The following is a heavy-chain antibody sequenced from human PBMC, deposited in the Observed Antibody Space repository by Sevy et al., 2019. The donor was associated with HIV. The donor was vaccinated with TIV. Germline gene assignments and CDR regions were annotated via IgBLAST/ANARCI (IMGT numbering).Heavy chain of an antibody. D-gene: IGHD3-22*01. CDR2: ISYDGSNK. CDR3: AKAFGGSGYYYFDY. J-gene: IGHJ4*02. CDR1: GFTFSSYG. Sequence: GGSLRLSCAASGFTFSSYGMHWVRQAPGKGLEWVAVISYDGSNKYYADSVKGRFTISRDNSKNTLYLQINSLRAEDTAVYYCAKAFGGSGYYYFDYWGQGTLVTVSS. V-gene: IGHV3-30*18.